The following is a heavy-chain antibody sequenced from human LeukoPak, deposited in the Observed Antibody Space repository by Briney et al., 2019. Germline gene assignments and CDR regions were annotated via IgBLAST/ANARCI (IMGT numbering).Heavy chain of an antibody. Sequence: GGSLRLSCAASGFTFSSYSMNWVRQAPGKGLEWVSSISSSSSYKYYTDSVKGRFTISRDNAKNSLYLQMNSLRAEDTAVYYCARSAAGTYYWGQGTLVTVSS. J-gene: IGHJ4*02. CDR2: ISSSSSYK. CDR1: GFTFSSYS. D-gene: IGHD1-1*01. V-gene: IGHV3-21*01. CDR3: ARSAAGTYY.